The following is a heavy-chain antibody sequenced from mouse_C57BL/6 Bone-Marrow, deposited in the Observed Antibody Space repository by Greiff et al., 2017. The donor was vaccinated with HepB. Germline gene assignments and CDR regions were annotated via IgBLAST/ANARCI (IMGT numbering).Heavy chain of an antibody. V-gene: IGHV1-50*01. CDR1: GYTFTSYW. CDR3: ARRGLRPHYYAMDY. CDR2: IDPSDSYT. Sequence: QVQLQQPGAELVKPGASVKLSCKASGYTFTSYWMQWVKQRPGQGLEWIGEIDPSDSYTNYNQKFKGKATLTVDTSSSTAYMQISSLTSEDSAVYYCARRGLRPHYYAMDYWGQGTSVTVSS. J-gene: IGHJ4*01. D-gene: IGHD2-4*01.